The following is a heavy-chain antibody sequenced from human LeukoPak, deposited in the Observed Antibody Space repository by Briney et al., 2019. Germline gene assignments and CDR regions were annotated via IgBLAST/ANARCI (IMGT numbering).Heavy chain of an antibody. CDR2: MNPNSGNT. J-gene: IGHJ2*01. D-gene: IGHD3-10*01. CDR1: GYTYTSYD. V-gene: IGHV1-8*01. CDR3: ARMYYYGSGRSRGYWYFDL. Sequence: ASVKVSCKAPGYTYTSYDINWVRQATGQGLEWMGWMNPNSGNTGYAQKFQGRVTMTRNTSISTAYMELSSLRSEDTAVYYCARMYYYGSGRSRGYWYFDLWGRGTLVTVSS.